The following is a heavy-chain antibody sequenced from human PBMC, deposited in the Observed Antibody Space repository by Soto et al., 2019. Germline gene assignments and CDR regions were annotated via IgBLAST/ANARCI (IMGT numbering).Heavy chain of an antibody. CDR1: GGSFSGYY. V-gene: IGHV4-34*01. D-gene: IGHD5-18*01. J-gene: IGHJ4*02. Sequence: PSETLSLTCAVYGGSFSGYYWSWIRQPPGKGLEWIGEINHSGSTNYNPSLKSRVTISVDTSKNQFSLKLSSVTAADTAVYYCAREGDGYSYGIDYWGQGTLVTVSS. CDR3: AREGDGYSYGIDY. CDR2: INHSGST.